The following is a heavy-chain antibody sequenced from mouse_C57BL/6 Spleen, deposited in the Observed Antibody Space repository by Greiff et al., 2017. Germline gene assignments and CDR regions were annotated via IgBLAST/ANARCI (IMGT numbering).Heavy chain of an antibody. J-gene: IGHJ3*01. CDR1: GFNIKDYY. V-gene: IGHV14-2*01. CDR2: IDPEDGET. D-gene: IGHD2-4*01. CDR3: ARPFCYDYDAWFAY. Sequence: EVKLVESGAELVKPGASVKLSCTASGFNIKDYYMHWVKQRTEQGLEWIGRIDPEDGETKYAPKFQGKATITADTSSNTSYLQLSSLTSEDAAVYYCARPFCYDYDAWFAYWGQGTLVTVSA.